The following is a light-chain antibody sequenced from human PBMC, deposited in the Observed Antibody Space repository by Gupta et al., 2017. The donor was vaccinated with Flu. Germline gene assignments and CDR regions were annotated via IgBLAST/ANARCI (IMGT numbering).Light chain of an antibody. CDR3: QQVNSTPLA. V-gene: IGKV4-1*01. Sequence: VMHKSPDSLAASLGERATINCKSSQSLLYNSNNRNYLAWYQQKRGQPPKLLIHWASTRKSGVPDRFGGSGSGKEFTLTISSLQAEDVAVYYCQQVNSTPLAFGHGTKVDIK. J-gene: IGKJ3*01. CDR1: QSLLYNSNNRNY. CDR2: WAS.